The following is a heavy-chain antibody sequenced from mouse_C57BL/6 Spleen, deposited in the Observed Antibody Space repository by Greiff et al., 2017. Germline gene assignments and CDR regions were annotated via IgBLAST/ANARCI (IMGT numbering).Heavy chain of an antibody. CDR2: ISSGGDYI. Sequence: EVKLMESGAGLVKPGGSLKLSCAASGFTFSSYAMSWVRQTPEKRLEWVAYISSGGDYIYYADTVQGSFTISRDNARNTLYLQMSSLKSEDTAMYYCTRHDYYGSNLTDYWGQGTTLTVAS. CDR1: GFTFSSYA. CDR3: TRHDYYGSNLTDY. J-gene: IGHJ2*01. V-gene: IGHV5-9-1*02. D-gene: IGHD1-1*01.